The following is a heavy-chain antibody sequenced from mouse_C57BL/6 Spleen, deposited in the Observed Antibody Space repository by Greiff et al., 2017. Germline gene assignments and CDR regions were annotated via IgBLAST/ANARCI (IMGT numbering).Heavy chain of an antibody. CDR1: GFTFSSYG. Sequence: EVKLVESGGDLVKPGGSLKLSCAASGFTFSSYGMSWVRQTPDKRLEWVATISSGGSYTYYPDSVKGRFTISRDNAKNTLYLQMSSLKSEDTAMYYFARHKATMVTTALYYFDYWGQGTTLTVSS. V-gene: IGHV5-6*01. CDR2: ISSGGSYT. D-gene: IGHD2-2*01. J-gene: IGHJ2*01. CDR3: ARHKATMVTTALYYFDY.